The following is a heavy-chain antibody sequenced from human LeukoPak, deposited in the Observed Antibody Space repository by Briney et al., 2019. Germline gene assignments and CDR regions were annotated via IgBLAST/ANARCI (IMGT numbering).Heavy chain of an antibody. CDR1: GFTFSSYA. CDR2: ISSSSSYI. J-gene: IGHJ5*02. CDR3: ARGPGGLTVPDRNWFDP. V-gene: IGHV3-21*01. Sequence: GGSLRLSCAASGFTFSSYAMSWVRQAPGKGLEWVSSISSSSSYIYYADSVKGRFTISRDNAKNSLYLQVNSLRAEDTAVYYCARGPGGLTVPDRNWFDPWGQGTLVTVSS. D-gene: IGHD2-21*02.